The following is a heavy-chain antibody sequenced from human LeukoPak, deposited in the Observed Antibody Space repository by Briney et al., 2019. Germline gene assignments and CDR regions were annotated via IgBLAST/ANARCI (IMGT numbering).Heavy chain of an antibody. V-gene: IGHV4-39*01. CDR3: ATLPPRYSSSWYFDY. CDR2: IYYSGST. Sequence: SETLSLTCTVSGGSISSSSYYWGWIRQPLGKGLEWIGSIYYSGSTYYNPSLKSRVTISVDTSKNQFSLKLSSVTAADTAVYYCATLPPRYSSSWYFDYWGQGTLVTVSS. CDR1: GGSISSSSYY. J-gene: IGHJ4*02. D-gene: IGHD6-13*01.